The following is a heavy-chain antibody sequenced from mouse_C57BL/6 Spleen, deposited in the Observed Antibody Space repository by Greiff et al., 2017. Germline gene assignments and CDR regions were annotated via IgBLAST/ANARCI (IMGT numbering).Heavy chain of an antibody. CDR2: ISSGGSYT. CDR3: ARQVADYYAMDY. J-gene: IGHJ4*01. D-gene: IGHD1-1*02. CDR1: GFTFSSYG. V-gene: IGHV5-6*01. Sequence: EVQRVESGGDLVKPGGSLKLSCAASGFTFSSYGMSWVRQTPDKRLEWVATISSGGSYTYYPDSVKGRLTISRDNAKNTLYLQMSSLKSEDTAMYYCARQVADYYAMDYWGQGTSVTVSS.